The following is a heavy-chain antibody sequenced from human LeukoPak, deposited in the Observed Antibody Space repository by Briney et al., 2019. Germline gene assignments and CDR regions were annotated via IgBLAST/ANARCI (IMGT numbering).Heavy chain of an antibody. J-gene: IGHJ3*02. CDR3: ARVEDMGSSWPDAFDI. CDR2: IYHGSA. Sequence: SETLSLTCTVSDDSVSSSRYYWTWIRQPPGKGLEWIGYIYHGSATYNPSLESRVTLSMDTSKNQYSLKMTSVTAADTAVYYCARVEDMGSSWPDAFDIWGQGTMVTVSS. V-gene: IGHV4-61*01. D-gene: IGHD6-13*01. CDR1: DDSVSSSRYY.